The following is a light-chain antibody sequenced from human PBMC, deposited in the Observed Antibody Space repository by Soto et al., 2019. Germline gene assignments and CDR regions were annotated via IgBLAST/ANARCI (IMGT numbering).Light chain of an antibody. V-gene: IGKV3-11*01. CDR2: DAS. Sequence: EIALTQYPATLSLSPGERATLSCRASQSVSSYLAWYQQKPGQAPRLLIYDASNRATGIPARFSGSGSGTDFTLTISSLEPEDFAVYYCQQRSNWPITFGPGTKGIS. J-gene: IGKJ3*01. CDR3: QQRSNWPIT. CDR1: QSVSSY.